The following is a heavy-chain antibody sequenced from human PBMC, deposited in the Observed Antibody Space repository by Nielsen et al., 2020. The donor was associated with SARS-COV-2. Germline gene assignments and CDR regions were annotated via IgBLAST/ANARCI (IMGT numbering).Heavy chain of an antibody. D-gene: IGHD5-24*01. CDR2: INPSGGSS. V-gene: IGHV1-46*01. CDR1: GYTFSRNH. J-gene: IGHJ6*02. Sequence: ASVKVSCKAYGYTFSRNHVHWVRQAPGQGLEWMGIINPSGGSSTHAQKFQGRVTMTRDTSTSTVYMELDSLRPEDTAVYYCARDLAEYNFGMDVWGQGTMVTVSS. CDR3: ARDLAEYNFGMDV.